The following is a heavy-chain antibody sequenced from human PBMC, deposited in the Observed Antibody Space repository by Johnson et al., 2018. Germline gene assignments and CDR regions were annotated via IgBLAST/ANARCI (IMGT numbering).Heavy chain of an antibody. V-gene: IGHV5-51*01. CDR2: IYPGDSDT. D-gene: IGHD3-3*02. J-gene: IGHJ5*02. CDR1: GYSFTSSW. CDR3: AGHISPTGRRLDP. Sequence: VQLVESGAEVKKPGDSLKISCKGSGYSFTSSWIGWVRQMPGKGLEWMGIIYPGDSDTTYSPSFEGQVNISADRSISTVYLQWSSLKASDTAIYYCAGHISPTGRRLDPWGQGTLVTVSS.